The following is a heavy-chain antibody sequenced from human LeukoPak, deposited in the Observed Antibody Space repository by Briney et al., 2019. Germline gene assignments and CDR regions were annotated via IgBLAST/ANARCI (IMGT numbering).Heavy chain of an antibody. CDR3: ARFSSAVRSAELDY. CDR2: IYPGDSDT. V-gene: IGHV5-51*01. CDR1: GYNFTNYW. D-gene: IGHD3-3*01. Sequence: GESLKISCKGSGYNFTNYWIAWVRQMPGKGLEWMGIIYPGDSDTRYSPSFQGQVTISADKSISTAYLQWSSLKASDTAMYYCARFSSAVRSAELDYWGQGTLVTVSS. J-gene: IGHJ4*02.